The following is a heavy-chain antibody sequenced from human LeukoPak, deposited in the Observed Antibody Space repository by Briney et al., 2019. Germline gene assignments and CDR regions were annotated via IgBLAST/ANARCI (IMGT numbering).Heavy chain of an antibody. CDR2: ISSSSSPI. J-gene: IGHJ4*02. CDR1: GFTFSNYG. Sequence: GGSPRLSCAASGFTFSNYGMNWVRQAPGKGLEWVSYISSSSSPIYYADSVTGRFTISRDNAKNSLYLQMNSLRGEDTAVYYCARGSYDTSGYDFEYWGQGTLVTVSA. D-gene: IGHD3-22*01. V-gene: IGHV3-48*01. CDR3: ARGSYDTSGYDFEY.